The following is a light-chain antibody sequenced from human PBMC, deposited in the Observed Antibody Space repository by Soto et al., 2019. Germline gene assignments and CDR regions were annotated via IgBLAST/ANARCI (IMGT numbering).Light chain of an antibody. CDR2: DVS. J-gene: IGKJ1*01. Sequence: DIQMTQSPSTLSASFGDRVTITWRASQNIERWLAWYQQKPGKAPKLLLYDVSSLESGVPSRFSGSVSGTEFTLTISSLQTDDFATYYCQQYNTYSPTFGQGTKVDIK. CDR3: QQYNTYSPT. CDR1: QNIERW. V-gene: IGKV1-5*01.